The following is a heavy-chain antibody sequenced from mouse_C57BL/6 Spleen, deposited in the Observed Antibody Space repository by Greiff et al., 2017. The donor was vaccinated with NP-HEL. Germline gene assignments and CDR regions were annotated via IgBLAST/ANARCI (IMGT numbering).Heavy chain of an antibody. Sequence: EVKLQESGPGLVKPSQSLSLTCSVTGYSITSGYYWNWIRQFPGNKLEWMGYISYDGSNNYNPSLKNRISITRDTSKNQFFLKLNSVTTEDTATYYCARGYYGNSPWFAYWGQGTLVTVSA. D-gene: IGHD2-1*01. CDR1: GYSITSGYY. J-gene: IGHJ3*01. V-gene: IGHV3-6*01. CDR3: ARGYYGNSPWFAY. CDR2: ISYDGSN.